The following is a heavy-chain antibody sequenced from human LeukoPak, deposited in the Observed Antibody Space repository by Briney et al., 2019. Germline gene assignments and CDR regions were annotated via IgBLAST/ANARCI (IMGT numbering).Heavy chain of an antibody. V-gene: IGHV1-2*02. J-gene: IGHJ4*02. CDR1: GYTFTGYY. Sequence: ASVKISCKASGYTFTGYYMHWVRQAPGQGLEWMGWINPNSGDTHYAQKFQGRVTMTRDTSISTAYMELSRLRSDDTAVYYCARGSTVGATESLGFDYWGQGTPVTVSS. D-gene: IGHD1-26*01. CDR3: ARGSTVGATESLGFDY. CDR2: INPNSGDT.